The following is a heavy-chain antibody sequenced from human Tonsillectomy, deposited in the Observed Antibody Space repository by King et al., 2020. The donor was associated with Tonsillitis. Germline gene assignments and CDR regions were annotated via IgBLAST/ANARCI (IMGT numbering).Heavy chain of an antibody. CDR3: AANMYSSSWEPYYYYYMDV. CDR1: GGSISSYY. Sequence: QLQESGPGLVKPSETLSLTCTVSGGSISSYYWSWIRQPPGKGLEWIGYIYYSVSTNYNPSLKSRVTISVATSKNQFSLKLSSVTAADTAVYYCAANMYSSSWEPYYYYYMDVWGKGTTVTVSS. V-gene: IGHV4-59*01. J-gene: IGHJ6*03. CDR2: IYYSVST. D-gene: IGHD6-13*01.